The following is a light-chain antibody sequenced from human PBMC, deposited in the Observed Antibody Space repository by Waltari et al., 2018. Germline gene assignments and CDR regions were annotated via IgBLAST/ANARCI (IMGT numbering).Light chain of an antibody. CDR2: DAS. V-gene: IGKV3-11*01. Sequence: EIVLTQSPATLSLSPGERATLSCRASQTVRSYLPWYQQKPGQAPRLLIFDASSRATGIPAKFSGSGSGTDFTLTVSNLEPEDFAVYYCQQRSNWPYTFGQGTRVEIK. CDR1: QTVRSY. CDR3: QQRSNWPYT. J-gene: IGKJ2*01.